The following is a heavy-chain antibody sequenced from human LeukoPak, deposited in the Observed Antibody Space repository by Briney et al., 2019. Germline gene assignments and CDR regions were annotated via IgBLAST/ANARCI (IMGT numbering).Heavy chain of an antibody. CDR1: GFTFSSYG. Sequence: GGSLRLSCAASGFTFSSYGMHWVRQAPGKGLEWVAVIWYDGSNKYYADSVKGRFTISRDNSKNTLYLQMNSLRAEDTAVYYCARDPKIYSYGYDYWGQGTLVTVSS. CDR2: IWYDGSNK. V-gene: IGHV3-33*01. J-gene: IGHJ4*02. D-gene: IGHD5-18*01. CDR3: ARDPKIYSYGYDY.